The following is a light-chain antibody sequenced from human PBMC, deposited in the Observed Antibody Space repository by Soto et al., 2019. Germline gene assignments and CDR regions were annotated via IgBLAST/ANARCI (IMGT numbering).Light chain of an antibody. V-gene: IGKV1-39*01. CDR1: QSISSY. J-gene: IGKJ4*01. CDR3: QQSYSTPLT. CDR2: AAS. Sequence: DIQMTQSPSSLSASVGDRVTITCRASQSISSYLNWYQQKPGKAPKFLIYAASSLQSGVPSRFSGSGSGTDFTLTISSLQPEDFATYYCQQSYSTPLTFGGGTTVDIK.